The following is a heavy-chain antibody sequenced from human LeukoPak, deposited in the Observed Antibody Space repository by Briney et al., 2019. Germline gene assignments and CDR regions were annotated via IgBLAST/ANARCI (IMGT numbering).Heavy chain of an antibody. CDR3: ASRGVRGVVGQDY. Sequence: PGGSLRLSCAASGFTFSSYGMHWVRQAPGKGLEWVAVIWYDGSNKYYADSVKGRFTISRDNSKNTLYLQMNSLRAEDTAVYYCASRGVRGVVGQDYWGQGTLVTVSS. J-gene: IGHJ4*02. D-gene: IGHD3-10*01. V-gene: IGHV3-33*08. CDR2: IWYDGSNK. CDR1: GFTFSSYG.